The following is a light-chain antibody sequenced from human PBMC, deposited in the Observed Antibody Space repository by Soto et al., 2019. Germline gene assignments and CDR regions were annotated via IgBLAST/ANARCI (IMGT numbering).Light chain of an antibody. Sequence: DIQMTQSPSAMSASVGDTVTITCRASQGISNYLAWFQQKPGKVPERLIFGASNRATGIPDRFSGSGSGTEFTLTISSLQPDDFATYYCQHYNSYSEAFGQGTKVDI. CDR2: GAS. J-gene: IGKJ1*01. CDR3: QHYNSYSEA. V-gene: IGKV1-17*03. CDR1: QGISNY.